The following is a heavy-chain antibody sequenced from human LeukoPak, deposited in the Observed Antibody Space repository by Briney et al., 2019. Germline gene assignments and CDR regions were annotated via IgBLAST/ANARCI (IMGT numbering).Heavy chain of an antibody. CDR3: AKGGSEWLAFDI. CDR2: ISRNSGSI. D-gene: IGHD5-24*01. Sequence: GGSLRLSCAASGFTFDDYAMHWVRQAPGKGLEWVSGISRNSGSIGYADSVKGRFTISRDNAKNSLYLQMNSLRAEDTALYYCAKGGSEWLAFDIWGQGTMVTVSS. CDR1: GFTFDDYA. J-gene: IGHJ3*02. V-gene: IGHV3-9*01.